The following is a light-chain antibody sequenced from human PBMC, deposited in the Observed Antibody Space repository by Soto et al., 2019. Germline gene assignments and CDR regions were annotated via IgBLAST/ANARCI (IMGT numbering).Light chain of an antibody. Sequence: DVQMPQSPSTMSAFVVDRVTITCRASQGIAPYLAWFQQKPGKVPKLLIYATSTLQSGVPSRFSGSGSGTDFTLTISSLQPEDIGTYYCQKYNSAPLTFGGGTKVDIK. J-gene: IGKJ4*01. V-gene: IGKV1-27*01. CDR2: ATS. CDR3: QKYNSAPLT. CDR1: QGIAPY.